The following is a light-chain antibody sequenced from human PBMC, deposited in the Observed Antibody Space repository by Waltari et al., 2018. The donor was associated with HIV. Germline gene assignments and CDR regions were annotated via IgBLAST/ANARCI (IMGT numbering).Light chain of an antibody. J-gene: IGLJ2*01. CDR3: SSYTAYSTLI. V-gene: IGLV2-14*03. Sequence: QSALTQPASVSGSPGQSITFSCTGTSSDVGGYNHVSWYQQHPGKAPKLLIYDVIKRPSGVSARFSGSKSGNTASLTISGLQAEDEADYYRSSYTAYSTLIFGGGTKLTVL. CDR2: DVI. CDR1: SSDVGGYNH.